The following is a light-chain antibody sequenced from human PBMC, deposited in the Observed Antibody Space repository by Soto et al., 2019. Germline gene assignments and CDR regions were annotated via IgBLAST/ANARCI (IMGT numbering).Light chain of an antibody. V-gene: IGLV2-11*01. Sequence: QSVLTQPRSVSGSPGQSVTISCTGTSSDVGGYSYVSWYQQYPGKAPKVMIYDVKTRPSGVPDRFSGSKSGNTASLTISGLQAEDEADYYCCSYAGDYTFVFGTGTQLTVL. CDR3: CSYAGDYTFV. CDR1: SSDVGGYSY. CDR2: DVK. J-gene: IGLJ1*01.